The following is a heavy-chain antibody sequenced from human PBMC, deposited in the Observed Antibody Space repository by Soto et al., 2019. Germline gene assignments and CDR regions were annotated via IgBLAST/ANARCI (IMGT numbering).Heavy chain of an antibody. Sequence: EVQLLESGGGLVQPGGSLRLSCAASGFTFSSYAMWWVRRAPGKGLECVSAISGGGETTYYADSVKGRFTISRDNSKNTLYLQMNSLRAEDTAVYYCAFNSGSGSYYFDYWGQGNLVTVSS. CDR3: AFNSGSGSYYFDY. J-gene: IGHJ4*02. CDR2: ISGGGETT. CDR1: GFTFSSYA. V-gene: IGHV3-23*01. D-gene: IGHD3-10*01.